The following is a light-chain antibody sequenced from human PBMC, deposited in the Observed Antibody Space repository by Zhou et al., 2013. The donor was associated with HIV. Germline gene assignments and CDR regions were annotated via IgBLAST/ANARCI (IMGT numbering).Light chain of an antibody. CDR1: QSINNW. Sequence: DIHMTQSPSTLSTSVGDSVTITCRANQSINNWLAWYQQKPGKAPNLLIYKASSLESGAPSRFSGSGSGTEFTLTISSLQPDDFATYYCQQCDSYPWTFGQGTKVEIK. CDR2: KAS. J-gene: IGKJ1*01. V-gene: IGKV1-5*03. CDR3: QQCDSYPWT.